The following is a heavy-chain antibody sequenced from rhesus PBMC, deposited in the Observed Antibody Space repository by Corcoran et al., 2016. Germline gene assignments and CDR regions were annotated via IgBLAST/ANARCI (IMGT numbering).Heavy chain of an antibody. CDR1: GFTFSSYV. CDR3: TRDRTYYEDDYGYY. V-gene: IGHV3S26*01. Sequence: DVQLVESGGGLVKPGGSLRLSCVASGFTFSSYVMQWVSVISESGGTIYYADSVKGRFTIARDNAKNSLFLQMNSLRAEDTAVYYCTRDRTYYEDDYGYYWGQGVLVTVSS. CDR2: ISESGGTI. J-gene: IGHJ4*01. D-gene: IGHD3-9*01.